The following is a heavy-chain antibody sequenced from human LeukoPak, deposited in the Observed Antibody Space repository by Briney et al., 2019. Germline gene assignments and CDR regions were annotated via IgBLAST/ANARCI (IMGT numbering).Heavy chain of an antibody. J-gene: IGHJ4*02. V-gene: IGHV4-38-2*01. D-gene: IGHD2-2*01. Sequence: SETLSLTCDVSGYSISSGHYCGWIRQPPGKGLEYIGSIHHSGSTYYNPSLKSRVNISVDTSKDQCALKLSSVTAADTAVYYCARRYCSSTSCYLDYWGQGILVTVSS. CDR2: IHHSGST. CDR3: ARRYCSSTSCYLDY. CDR1: GYSISSGHY.